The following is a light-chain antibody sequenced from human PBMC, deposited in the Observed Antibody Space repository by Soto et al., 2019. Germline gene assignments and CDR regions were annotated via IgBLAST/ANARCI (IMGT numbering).Light chain of an antibody. Sequence: SYELTQPPSVSVAPGQTAKIACGGDNIRGYSVHWYLQKSGQAPVLVVYDDSDRTAGIPERFSGSNSGNMATLSISRVEAGDEAEYYCQVWDSRGDRPVFGGGTKRTVL. CDR1: NIRGYS. V-gene: IGLV3-21*02. CDR3: QVWDSRGDRPV. J-gene: IGLJ2*01. CDR2: DDS.